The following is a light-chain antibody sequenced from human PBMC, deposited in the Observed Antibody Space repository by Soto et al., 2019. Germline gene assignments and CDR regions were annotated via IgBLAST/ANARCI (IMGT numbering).Light chain of an antibody. CDR2: GTS. Sequence: EIMMTQSPATLSVSPGERATLSCRASQSVGSHLAWYQQRPGQAPRLLIYGTSTSAAGLPARFSGSGSGTEFTLTISSLQSEDLAVYYCQQYNSWPGTFGQGTKVEI. CDR1: QSVGSH. CDR3: QQYNSWPGT. J-gene: IGKJ1*01. V-gene: IGKV3-15*01.